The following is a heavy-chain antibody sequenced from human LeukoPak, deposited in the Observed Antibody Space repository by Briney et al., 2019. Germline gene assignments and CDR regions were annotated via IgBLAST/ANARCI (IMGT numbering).Heavy chain of an antibody. D-gene: IGHD3-3*01. Sequence: ASVKVSCKTSGYTFTDYYIHWVRQAPGQGLEWMGWINTKTGRTSFARTFQGRVTMTRDPSITTVYMDMAWLTSDDTAIYFCARADFIDAGPSPIAPWGQGTLVTVSS. CDR2: INTKTGRT. V-gene: IGHV1-2*02. CDR1: GYTFTDYY. J-gene: IGHJ5*02. CDR3: ARADFIDAGPSPIAP.